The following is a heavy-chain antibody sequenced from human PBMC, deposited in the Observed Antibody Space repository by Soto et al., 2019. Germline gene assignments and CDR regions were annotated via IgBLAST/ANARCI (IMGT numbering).Heavy chain of an antibody. CDR1: GGSFSSYG. CDR2: IIPLFDTV. V-gene: IGHV1-69*06. D-gene: IGHD3-10*01. J-gene: IGHJ5*02. Sequence: QVQLVQSGAEVKKTGSSVKVSCKASGGSFSSYGINWVRQAPGQGLEWMGGIIPLFDTVNYAQKFQGRVTITTDKSTSTAYMELSSLKSDDTAVYYCARDPPYGSGLLAPWGQGTLVTVSS. CDR3: ARDPPYGSGLLAP.